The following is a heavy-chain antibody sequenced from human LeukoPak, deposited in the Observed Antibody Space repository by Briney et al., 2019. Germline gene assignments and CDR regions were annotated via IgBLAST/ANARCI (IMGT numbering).Heavy chain of an antibody. CDR1: GFTFSSYA. Sequence: GGSLRLSCAASGFTFSSYAMHWVRQTPGKGLEYVAAISSNGGSTYYANSVKGRFTISRDNSKNTLYLQMGSLRAEDMAVYYCATGGYSSSWTDQYFQHWGQGTLVTVSS. V-gene: IGHV3-64*01. CDR3: ATGGYSSSWTDQYFQH. J-gene: IGHJ1*01. D-gene: IGHD6-13*01. CDR2: ISSNGGST.